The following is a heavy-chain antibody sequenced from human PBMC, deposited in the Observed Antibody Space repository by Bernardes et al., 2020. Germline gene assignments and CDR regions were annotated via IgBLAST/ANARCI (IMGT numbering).Heavy chain of an antibody. Sequence: GGSLRLSCAASGFTLSSYAMHWVRQAPGKGLEWVALISYDGSNKYYADSVKGRFTISRDNSKNTLYLQMNSLRAEDTAVYYCARDGGGNLDVWGQGTTVTVSS. CDR2: ISYDGSNK. V-gene: IGHV3-30-3*01. CDR1: GFTLSSYA. CDR3: ARDGGGNLDV. J-gene: IGHJ6*02. D-gene: IGHD1-26*01.